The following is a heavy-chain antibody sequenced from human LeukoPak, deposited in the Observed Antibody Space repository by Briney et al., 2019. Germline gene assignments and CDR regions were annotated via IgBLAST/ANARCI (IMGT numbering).Heavy chain of an antibody. CDR3: ARDENGYVWGSFRA. Sequence: KASETLSLTCTVSGGSISSYYWSWIRQPPGKGLEWIGYIYYSGSTNYNPSLKSRVTISVDTSKNQFSLKLSSVTAADTAVYYCARDENGYVWGSFRAWGQGTLVTVSS. D-gene: IGHD3-16*02. CDR1: GGSISSYY. CDR2: IYYSGST. J-gene: IGHJ5*02. V-gene: IGHV4-59*01.